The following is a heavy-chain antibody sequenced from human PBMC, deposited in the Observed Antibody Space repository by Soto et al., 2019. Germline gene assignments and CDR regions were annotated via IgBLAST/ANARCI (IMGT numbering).Heavy chain of an antibody. CDR1: GGSISSYH. V-gene: IGHV4-59*01. CDR3: ARDRTTRGDSQYYYYGMDV. CDR2: IYYSGST. Sequence: QVQLQESGPGLVKASETLSLTCTVSGGSISSYHWSWIRRPPGKGLEWIGYIYYSGSTKYNPSLKSRVTISVDTPTNQFSLKPSSVTAADTAVYYCARDRTTRGDSQYYYYGMDVWGQGTTVTVSS. D-gene: IGHD2-21*01. J-gene: IGHJ6*02.